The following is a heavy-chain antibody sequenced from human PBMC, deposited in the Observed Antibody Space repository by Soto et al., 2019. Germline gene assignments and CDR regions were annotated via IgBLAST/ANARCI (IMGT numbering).Heavy chain of an antibody. CDR3: ARYYDSSGYYYY. Sequence: ASVKVSCKASGGTFSSYAISWVRQAPGQGLEWMGGIIPIFGTANYAQKFQGRVTITADESTSTAYMELSSLRSEDTAVYYCARYYDSSGYYYYWGQGTLVTVSS. CDR1: GGTFSSYA. CDR2: IIPIFGTA. V-gene: IGHV1-69*13. D-gene: IGHD3-22*01. J-gene: IGHJ4*02.